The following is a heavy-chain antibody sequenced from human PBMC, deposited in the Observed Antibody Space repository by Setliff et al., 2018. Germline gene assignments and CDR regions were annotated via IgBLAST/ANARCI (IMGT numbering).Heavy chain of an antibody. V-gene: IGHV4-59*04. D-gene: IGHD2-8*02. CDR1: GGSLSTYY. Sequence: PSETLSLTCAVYGGSLSTYYWIWIRQPPGKGLEWIGSIYYNGNSYYNPSLKSRVTISVDTSKNQFSLKLSSVTAADTALYYCTVYNTGSSKDHYWGQGTPVTSPQ. J-gene: IGHJ4*02. CDR3: TVYNTGSSKDHY. CDR2: IYYNGNS.